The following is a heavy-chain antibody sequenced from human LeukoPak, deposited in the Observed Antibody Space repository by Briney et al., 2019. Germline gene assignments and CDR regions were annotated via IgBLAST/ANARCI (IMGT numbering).Heavy chain of an antibody. D-gene: IGHD6-19*01. J-gene: IGHJ5*02. CDR1: GDSISSGAYS. Sequence: SETLSLTCAVSGDSISSGAYSWSWIRQTPGRGLEWIGYIYRSGSTYYNPSLKSRVALSLDRSQNQFSLSVSSVTAADTAVYHCARRALAGYWFDPWGQGTLVTVSS. V-gene: IGHV4-30-2*01. CDR2: IYRSGST. CDR3: ARRALAGYWFDP.